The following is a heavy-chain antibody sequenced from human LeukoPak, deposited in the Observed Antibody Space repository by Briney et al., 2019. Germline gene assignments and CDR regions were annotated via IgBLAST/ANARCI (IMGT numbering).Heavy chain of an antibody. Sequence: PSETLSLTCAVYGGSFSGYYWSWLRQPPGKGLEWIGEINHSGSTNYNPSLKSRVTISVDTSKNQFSLKLSSVTVADTAVYYCARGDSSSWYRYYYYYMDVWGKGTTVTVSS. CDR2: INHSGST. CDR3: ARGDSSSWYRYYYYYMDV. V-gene: IGHV4-34*01. J-gene: IGHJ6*03. CDR1: GGSFSGYY. D-gene: IGHD6-13*01.